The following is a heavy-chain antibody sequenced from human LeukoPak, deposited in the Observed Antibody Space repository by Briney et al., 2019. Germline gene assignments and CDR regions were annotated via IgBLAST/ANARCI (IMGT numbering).Heavy chain of an antibody. Sequence: ASVTVSYKSSVYRFINYHINWVGQAAGQGGEGVGCITPINPSIGYAHNFPGRLPITPHTSIITAYMELGSLTSDDTAVYFCARTTSFTAFGYDCWGQGTLVTVSS. J-gene: IGHJ4*02. D-gene: IGHD3-10*01. CDR2: ITPINPSI. V-gene: IGHV1-8*03. CDR1: VYRFINYH. CDR3: ARTTSFTAFGYDC.